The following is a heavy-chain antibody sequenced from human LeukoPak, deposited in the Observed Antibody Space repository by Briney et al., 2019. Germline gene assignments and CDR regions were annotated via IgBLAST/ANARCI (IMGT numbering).Heavy chain of an antibody. V-gene: IGHV3-9*03. J-gene: IGHJ4*02. D-gene: IGHD3-22*01. CDR1: GFTFDDYA. CDR2: ISWNSGSI. Sequence: GRSLRLSCAASGFTFDDYAMHWVRQAPGKGLEWVSGISWNSGSIGYADSVKGRFTISRDNAKNSLYLQMNSLRAEVMALYYCAKDNDYDSSGPLDYWGQGTLVTVSS. CDR3: AKDNDYDSSGPLDY.